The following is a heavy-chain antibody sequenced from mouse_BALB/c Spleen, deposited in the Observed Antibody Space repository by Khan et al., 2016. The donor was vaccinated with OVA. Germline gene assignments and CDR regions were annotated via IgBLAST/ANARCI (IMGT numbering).Heavy chain of an antibody. CDR2: INPTSGYT. V-gene: IGHV1-7*01. J-gene: IGHJ2*01. Sequence: QIQLVQSGAELAKPGASVKMSCKASGYTFTTYWMHWVKQRPGQVLEWIGYINPTSGYTDYNEKFKDRATLSADKSSSTAYMQLSSLTSEDSAVYYCTRDRIDYWGQGTTLTVSS. CDR1: GYTFTTYW. CDR3: TRDRIDY.